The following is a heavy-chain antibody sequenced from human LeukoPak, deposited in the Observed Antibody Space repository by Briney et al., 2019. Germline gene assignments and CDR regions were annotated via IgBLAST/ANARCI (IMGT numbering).Heavy chain of an antibody. J-gene: IGHJ4*02. V-gene: IGHV3-33*05. CDR2: LVYDERS. D-gene: IGHD6-19*01. CDR3: ARDLSAAFDF. Sequence: GRTLRLSCAASGFPFSSYGMHWVRQAPGKGLEWVARLVYDERSDYANSVKGRFSISRDNSKNTLFLDMSDLRVEDTAVYYCARDLSAAFDFWGQGVLVTVSS. CDR1: GFPFSSYG.